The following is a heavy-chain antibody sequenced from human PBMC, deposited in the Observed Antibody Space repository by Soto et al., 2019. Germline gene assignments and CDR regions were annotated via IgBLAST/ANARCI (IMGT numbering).Heavy chain of an antibody. D-gene: IGHD2-15*01. CDR2: IYYSGST. Sequence: SETLSLTCTVSGGSISSYYWSWIRQPPGKGLEWIGYIYYSGSTNYNPSLKSRVTISVDTSKNQFSLKLSSVTAADTAVYYCASSEVVVAATSFDYWGQGTLVTVSS. V-gene: IGHV4-59*08. CDR3: ASSEVVVAATSFDY. J-gene: IGHJ4*02. CDR1: GGSISSYY.